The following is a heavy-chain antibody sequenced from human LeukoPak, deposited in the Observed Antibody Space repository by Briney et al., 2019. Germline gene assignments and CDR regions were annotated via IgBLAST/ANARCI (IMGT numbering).Heavy chain of an antibody. CDR2: IYYSGST. CDR3: AREGVSAATFDS. J-gene: IGHJ4*02. V-gene: IGHV4-59*01. Sequence: SETLSLTCTVSRVSISSYYWSWIRQPPGQGLEWIGYIYYSGSTNYNPSLKSRVAISVDTSKNQFSLNLSSVTAADTAVYYCAREGVSAATFDSWGQGTLVTVSS. D-gene: IGHD6-13*01. CDR1: RVSISSYY.